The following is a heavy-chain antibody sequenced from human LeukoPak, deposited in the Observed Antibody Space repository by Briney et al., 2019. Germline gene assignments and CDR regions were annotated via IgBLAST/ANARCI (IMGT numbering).Heavy chain of an antibody. J-gene: IGHJ5*02. Sequence: GASVKVSCKASGYTFTSYDINWVRQATGQGLEWMGWMNPNSGSTGYAQKFQGRVTITRNTSISTAYLELSSQRSEDTAVYYCARGSSGTYHASYNWFDPWGQGSLVTVSS. CDR2: MNPNSGST. CDR3: ARGSSGTYHASYNWFDP. CDR1: GYTFTSYD. D-gene: IGHD1-26*01. V-gene: IGHV1-8*03.